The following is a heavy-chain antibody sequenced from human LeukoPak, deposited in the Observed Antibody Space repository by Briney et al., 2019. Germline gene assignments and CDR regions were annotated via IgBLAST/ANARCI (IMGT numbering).Heavy chain of an antibody. D-gene: IGHD4-17*01. CDR2: IYYSGST. Sequence: SETLSLTCTVSGGSISSYYWSWIRQPPGKGLEWIGYIYYSGSTNYNPSLKSRVTISVDTSKNQFSLKLSSVTAADTAVYYCARGFAYGDTGSFDYWGQGTLVTVSS. J-gene: IGHJ4*02. CDR1: GGSISSYY. V-gene: IGHV4-59*01. CDR3: ARGFAYGDTGSFDY.